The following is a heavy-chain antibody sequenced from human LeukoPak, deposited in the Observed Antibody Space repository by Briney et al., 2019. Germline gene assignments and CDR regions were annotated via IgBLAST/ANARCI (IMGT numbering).Heavy chain of an antibody. V-gene: IGHV3-21*01. D-gene: IGHD6-19*01. CDR2: ISSSSSYI. J-gene: IGHJ4*02. CDR1: GFTFSSYS. CDR3: ARVRYDSGWYDY. Sequence: PGGSLRLSCAASGFTFSSYSMNWVRQAPGKGLEWVSSISSSSSYIYYADSVKGRFTISRDNAKNSLYLQMNSLRGEDAAVYYCARVRYDSGWYDYWGQGALVIVSS.